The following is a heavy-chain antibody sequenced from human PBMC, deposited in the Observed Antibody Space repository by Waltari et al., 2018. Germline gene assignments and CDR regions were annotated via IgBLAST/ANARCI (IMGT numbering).Heavy chain of an antibody. J-gene: IGHJ6*03. V-gene: IGHV4-38-2*02. CDR2: VHRTGGT. Sequence: QVRLQESGPRLVKPSETLSLTCTVSGYSIKSGYYWGWIRQPPGKGLEWIGSVHRTGGTYYNPSLKSRVAMSIDTSKNQFSLELNSVTAADMAVYYCARDHLDDYYYVDVWGRGATVTVSS. CDR1: GYSIKSGYY. CDR3: ARDHLDDYYYVDV.